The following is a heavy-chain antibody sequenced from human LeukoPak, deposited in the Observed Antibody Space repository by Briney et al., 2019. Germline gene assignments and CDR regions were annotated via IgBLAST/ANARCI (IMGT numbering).Heavy chain of an antibody. V-gene: IGHV3-15*01. CDR2: IKSKTDGGTA. CDR1: GFTFTNAW. CDR3: ARDGIAAAGQYYCYGMDV. D-gene: IGHD6-13*01. Sequence: PGGSLRLSCVASGFTFTNAWMAWVRQVPGKGLEWVGRIKSKTDGGTAGYAAPVKGRFTISRDDSKNILYLQMNRLKTEDTAVYYCARDGIAAAGQYYCYGMDVWGQGTTVTVSS. J-gene: IGHJ6*02.